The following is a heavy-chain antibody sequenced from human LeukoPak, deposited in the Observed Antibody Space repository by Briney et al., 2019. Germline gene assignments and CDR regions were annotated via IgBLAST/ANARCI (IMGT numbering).Heavy chain of an antibody. V-gene: IGHV3-7*01. CDR2: IKKDGSEK. CDR3: ARAPYNSGYYRFDY. CDR1: GFTFSYFW. J-gene: IGHJ4*02. D-gene: IGHD6-19*01. Sequence: AGGSLRLSCAASGFTFSYFWMSWVRQAPGKGLEWVANIKKDGSEKYYVDSVSGRFIISRDNAKNSLYLQMNSLRAEDTAVYYCARAPYNSGYYRFDYWGRGPLVSVFS.